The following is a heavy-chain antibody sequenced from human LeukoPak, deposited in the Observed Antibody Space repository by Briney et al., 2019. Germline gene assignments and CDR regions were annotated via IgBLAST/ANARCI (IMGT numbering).Heavy chain of an antibody. Sequence: XSXKGSXXSFXXYXXGWXRXMXXXXXXXXXXXXPGDSDTRYSPSFEGQVTISADKSNSTAYLQWSSLKASDTAIYYCARHLQLATIIAEFDYWGQGTLVTVSS. CDR1: XXSFXXYX. D-gene: IGHD5-24*01. CDR2: XXPGDSDT. V-gene: IGHV5-51*01. J-gene: IGHJ4*02. CDR3: ARHLQLATIIAEFDY.